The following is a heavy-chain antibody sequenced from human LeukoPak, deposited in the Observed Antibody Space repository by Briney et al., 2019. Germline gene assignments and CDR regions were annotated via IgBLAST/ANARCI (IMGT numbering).Heavy chain of an antibody. CDR3: AKAPVTTCSGAYCYPFDY. CDR2: ISVSGNT. CDR1: GFTFSSYA. Sequence: GGTLRLSCAASGFTFSSYAMSWVRQGPGKGLEWVSAISVSGNTYHADSVKGRFTISRDSSKNTLYLQMNSLRAGDAAVYYCAKAPVTTCSGAYCYPFDYWSQGTLVTVSS. J-gene: IGHJ4*02. V-gene: IGHV3-23*01. D-gene: IGHD2-15*01.